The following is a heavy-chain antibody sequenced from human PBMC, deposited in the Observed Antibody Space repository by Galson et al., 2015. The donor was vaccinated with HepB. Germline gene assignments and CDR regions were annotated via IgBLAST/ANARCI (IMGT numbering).Heavy chain of an antibody. Sequence: SLRLSCAASGFTFSRYAMSWVRQAPGKGLEWVSAISGSGNSTYYADSVKGRFTISRDNSKNTLYLQMNSLRAEDTAVYYCAKVPAYYDFWSTYTHPWDYWGQGTLVTVSS. CDR3: AKVPAYYDFWSTYTHPWDY. D-gene: IGHD3-3*01. V-gene: IGHV3-23*01. CDR2: ISGSGNST. CDR1: GFTFSRYA. J-gene: IGHJ4*02.